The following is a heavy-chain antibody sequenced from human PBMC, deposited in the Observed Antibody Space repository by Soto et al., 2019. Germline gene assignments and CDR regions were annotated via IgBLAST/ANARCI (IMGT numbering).Heavy chain of an antibody. D-gene: IGHD2-2*01. CDR3: VRLVGNSWLDS. CDR2: FDPEDGET. J-gene: IGHJ5*01. V-gene: IGHV1-24*01. CDR1: GYTLTDLS. Sequence: GASVKVSCKVSGYTLTDLSMHWVRQAPGKGLEWMGGFDPEDGETIYAQKFQGRVTMTEDPSNNQLSLQLNSVTPDDTAVYYCVRLVGNSWLDSWGQGTLVTVSS.